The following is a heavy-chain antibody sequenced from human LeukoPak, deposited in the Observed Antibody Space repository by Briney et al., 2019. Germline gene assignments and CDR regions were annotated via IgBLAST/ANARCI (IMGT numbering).Heavy chain of an antibody. CDR3: ARGVTSPLDAFDI. V-gene: IGHV4-59*01. Sequence: SETLSLTCTVSGGSISTYCWNWMRQPPGKGLEWIGYLYNSGSTNYNPSLKSRLTISVDMSKNQLSLKLSSVTAADTAVYYCARGVTSPLDAFDIWGQGTMVTVSS. D-gene: IGHD1-26*01. CDR2: LYNSGST. J-gene: IGHJ3*02. CDR1: GGSISTYC.